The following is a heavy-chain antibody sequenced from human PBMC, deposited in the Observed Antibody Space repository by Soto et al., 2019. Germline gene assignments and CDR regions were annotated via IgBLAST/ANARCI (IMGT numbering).Heavy chain of an antibody. Sequence: QVQLVQSGAEVKKPGASVKVSCKASGYTFSIYGINWVRQAPGQGLEWRGWISSYNGNTNYAQTLQGRVTMTTDTSSTRAYLELSIVRPTDTAVYYCERGTSSKDGVRVWGQGTTVTVS. D-gene: IGHD6-13*01. J-gene: IGHJ6*02. V-gene: IGHV1-18*01. CDR1: GYTFSIYG. CDR2: ISSYNGNT. CDR3: ERGTSSKDGVRV.